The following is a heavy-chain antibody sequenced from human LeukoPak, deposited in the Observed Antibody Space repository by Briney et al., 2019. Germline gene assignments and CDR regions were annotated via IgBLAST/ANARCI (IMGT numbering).Heavy chain of an antibody. CDR3: ARDLVSGYDSAGA. J-gene: IGHJ4*02. CDR2: ISYDGSNK. Sequence: GGSLRLSCAASGFTFSSYAMHWVRQAPGKGLEWVAVISYDGSNKYYADSVKGRFTISRDNSKNTLYLQMNSLRAEDTAVYYCARDLVSGYDSAGAWGQGTLVTVSS. V-gene: IGHV3-30-3*01. D-gene: IGHD5-12*01. CDR1: GFTFSSYA.